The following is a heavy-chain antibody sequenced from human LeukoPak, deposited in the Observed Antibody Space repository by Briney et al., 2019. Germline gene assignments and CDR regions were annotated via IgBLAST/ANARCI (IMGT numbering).Heavy chain of an antibody. CDR1: GFTFSSYS. J-gene: IGHJ4*02. D-gene: IGHD3-22*01. Sequence: GGSLRLSCVASGFTFSSYSMNWVRQAPGKGLEWVSFISSSSNHIYYADSVKGRFTISRDNSKNTLYLQMNSLRAEDTAVYYCAKDRYYYDSSGYYYFDYWGQGTLVTVSS. CDR2: ISSSSNHI. CDR3: AKDRYYYDSSGYYYFDY. V-gene: IGHV3-21*04.